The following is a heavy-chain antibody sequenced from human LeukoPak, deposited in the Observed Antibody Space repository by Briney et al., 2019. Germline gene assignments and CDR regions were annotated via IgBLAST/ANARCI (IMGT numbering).Heavy chain of an antibody. CDR3: AKDIRYDSTSALDY. CDR1: GFTFDYYA. D-gene: IGHD3-22*01. J-gene: IGHJ4*02. CDR2: ISWNGARI. Sequence: GGSLRLSCAASGFTFDYYAMHWVRQAPGKGLEWVSGISWNGARIGYADSVKGRFTISRGNAKNSLYLQMNSLRAEDTALYYCAKDIRYDSTSALDYWGQGTLVTVSS. V-gene: IGHV3-9*01.